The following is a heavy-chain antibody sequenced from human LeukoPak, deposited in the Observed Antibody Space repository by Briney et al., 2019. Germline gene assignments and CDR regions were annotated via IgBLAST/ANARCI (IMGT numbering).Heavy chain of an antibody. CDR3: ARESDVGYRY. J-gene: IGHJ4*02. D-gene: IGHD2-2*03. CDR1: GFTFNNYW. CDR2: IKQDGSEK. V-gene: IGHV3-7*03. Sequence: GGSLRLSCAASGFTFNNYWMCWVRQAPGKGLEWVANIKQDGSEKFYVDSVKGRFTISRDNAKNSLYLQMNSLRAEDTAVYYCARESDVGYRYWGQGTLVTVSS.